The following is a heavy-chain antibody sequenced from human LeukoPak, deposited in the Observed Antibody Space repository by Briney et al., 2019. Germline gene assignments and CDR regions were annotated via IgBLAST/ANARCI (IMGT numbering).Heavy chain of an antibody. J-gene: IGHJ4*02. CDR3: ARFTVPAATLDY. V-gene: IGHV3-21*01. CDR2: ISSSSSYI. D-gene: IGHD2-2*01. Sequence: PGGSLRPSCAASGFTFSSYSMNWVRQAPGKGLEWVSSISSSSSYIYYADSVKGRFTISRDNAKNSLYLQMNSLRAEDTAVYYCARFTVPAATLDYWGQGTLVTVSS. CDR1: GFTFSSYS.